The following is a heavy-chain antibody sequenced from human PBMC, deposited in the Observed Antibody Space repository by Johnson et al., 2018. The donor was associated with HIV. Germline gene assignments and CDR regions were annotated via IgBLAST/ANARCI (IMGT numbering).Heavy chain of an antibody. Sequence: VQLVESGGGVVRPGGSLRLSCAASGFTFDDYGMSWVRQAPGKGLEWVSAISASGGSTYYADYVKGRFTISRDNTNNTLLLQMNSRRADDTAIYYCAKRLGYDSRGDQFDIWGQGTMVTDSS. V-gene: IGHV3-23*04. J-gene: IGHJ3*02. CDR1: GFTFDDYG. D-gene: IGHD3-22*01. CDR2: ISASGGST. CDR3: AKRLGYDSRGDQFDI.